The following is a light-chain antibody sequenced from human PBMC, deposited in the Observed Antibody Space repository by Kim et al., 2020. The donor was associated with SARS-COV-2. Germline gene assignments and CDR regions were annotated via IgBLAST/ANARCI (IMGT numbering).Light chain of an antibody. J-gene: IGLJ1*01. V-gene: IGLV3-1*01. CDR3: QAWGSSTGV. CDR2: EDS. Sequence: SYELTRPPSVSVSPGQTASITCSGDKLGDKYACWSQQKPGQSPVVVIYEDSKRPSGIPERFSGSNSGNTATLTIRGIQAMDEADYYCQAWGSSTGVFGPG. CDR1: KLGDKY.